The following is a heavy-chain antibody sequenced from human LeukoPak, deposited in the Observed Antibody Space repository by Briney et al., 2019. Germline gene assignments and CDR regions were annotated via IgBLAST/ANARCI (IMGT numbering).Heavy chain of an antibody. CDR1: GVSFSGYY. Sequence: SETLSLTCAVYGVSFSGYYWSWIRQPPGQGREWIGEINQSGSTNYNPSLKSRVTISVDTSKNQFSLKLSSVTASDTAVYYCARRRVVVADFDYWGQGTLVTVSS. D-gene: IGHD2-15*01. J-gene: IGHJ4*02. V-gene: IGHV4-34*01. CDR2: INQSGST. CDR3: ARRRVVVADFDY.